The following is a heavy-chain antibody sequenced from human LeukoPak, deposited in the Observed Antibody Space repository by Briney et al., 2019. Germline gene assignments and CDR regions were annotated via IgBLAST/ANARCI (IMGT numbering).Heavy chain of an antibody. V-gene: IGHV3-23*01. CDR1: GFTFSSYA. D-gene: IGHD5-18*01. Sequence: GGSLRLSCAASGFTFSSYAMSWVRQAPGKGLEWVSAISGSGGSTYCADSVKGRFTISRDNSKNTLYLQMNSLRAEDTAVYYCARDLGYSSYYFDYWGQGTLVTVSS. CDR2: ISGSGGST. CDR3: ARDLGYSSYYFDY. J-gene: IGHJ4*02.